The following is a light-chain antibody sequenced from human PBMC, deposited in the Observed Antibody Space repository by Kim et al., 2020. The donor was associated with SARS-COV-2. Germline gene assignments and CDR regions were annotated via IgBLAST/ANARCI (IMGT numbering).Light chain of an antibody. J-gene: IGKJ3*01. CDR3: QQLKTYPFT. CDR2: AAS. Sequence: IQLTQSPSSLSASVGDSVTINCRASQGVSSYVAWYQQEPGKAPKLLMYAASTLQSGVPSRFRGSGSGTEFTLTISSLQPEDFATYYCQQLKTYPFTFGPGTKVDIK. CDR1: QGVSSY. V-gene: IGKV1-9*01.